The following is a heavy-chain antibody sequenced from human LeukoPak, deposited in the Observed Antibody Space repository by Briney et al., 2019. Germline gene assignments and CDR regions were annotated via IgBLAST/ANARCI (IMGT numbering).Heavy chain of an antibody. CDR2: ISYCGNT. Sequence: SETLSLTCTVSRGSISPYFWSWIRQPPGKGLEWIGYISYCGNTNYNPSLKSRVSLSLDTSKSQFSLKVNSVTAADTAVYYCARMARDSNDYWGQGTLVTVSS. CDR3: ARMARDSNDY. J-gene: IGHJ4*02. CDR1: RGSISPYF. V-gene: IGHV4-59*08. D-gene: IGHD5-24*01.